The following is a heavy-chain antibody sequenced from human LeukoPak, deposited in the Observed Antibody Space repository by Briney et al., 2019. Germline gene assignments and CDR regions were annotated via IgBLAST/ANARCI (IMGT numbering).Heavy chain of an antibody. J-gene: IGHJ4*02. CDR3: ATESQRYFSDTGGLDY. D-gene: IGHD2-8*02. CDR1: GFTVSSNY. CDR2: ISFDGSNT. Sequence: GGSLRLSCAASGFTVSSNYMSWVRQAPGKGLEWVAVISFDGSNTDYIESVKGRFIISRDNSKEMMYLQMNSLRIEDTALYYCATESQRYFSDTGGLDYWGQGTLVTVSS. V-gene: IGHV3-30*03.